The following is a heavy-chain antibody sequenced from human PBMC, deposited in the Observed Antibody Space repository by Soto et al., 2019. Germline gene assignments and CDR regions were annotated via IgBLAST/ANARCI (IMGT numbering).Heavy chain of an antibody. J-gene: IGHJ6*02. CDR3: ARASGTGSGYYFYYYGMDV. CDR2: IYYSGST. D-gene: IGHD3-10*01. V-gene: IGHV4-31*03. CDR1: GGSISSGGYY. Sequence: QVQLQESGPGLVKPSQTLSLTCTVSGGSISSGGYYWSWIRRHPGKGLEWIGYIYYSGSTYYNPSLKSRVTISVDTSKNQFSLKLSSVTAADTAVYYCARASGTGSGYYFYYYGMDVWGQGTTVTVSS.